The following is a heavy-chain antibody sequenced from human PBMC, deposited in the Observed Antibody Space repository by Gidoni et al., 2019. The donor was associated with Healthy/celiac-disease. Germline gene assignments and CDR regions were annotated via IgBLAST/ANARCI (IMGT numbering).Heavy chain of an antibody. J-gene: IGHJ3*02. V-gene: IGHV3-30-3*01. CDR1: GLTFSSYP. CDR2: ISYDGSNK. CDR3: ARLVVATIHQVFSAVVLEAFDI. D-gene: IGHD5-12*01. Sequence: QVQLLESGGGVVQPGRSLRLSCAASGLTFSSYPMHRFRQAPGKGLEWVAVISYDGSNKYYADSVKGRFTISRDNSKNTLYLQMNSLRAEDTAVYYCARLVVATIHQVFSAVVLEAFDIWGQGTMVTVSS.